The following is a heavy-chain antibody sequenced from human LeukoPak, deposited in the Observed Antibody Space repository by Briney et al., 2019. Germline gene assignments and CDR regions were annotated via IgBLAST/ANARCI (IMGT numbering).Heavy chain of an antibody. J-gene: IGHJ5*02. CDR3: AREKLGYYDSSGYSWFDP. Sequence: PSETLSLTCTVSGGSISSYYWSWIRQPAGKGLEWIGRIYTSGSTNYNPSLKSRVTMSVDTSKNQFSLKLSSVTAADTAVYYCAREKLGYYDSSGYSWFDPWGQGTLVTVSS. CDR1: GGSISSYY. V-gene: IGHV4-4*07. CDR2: IYTSGST. D-gene: IGHD3-22*01.